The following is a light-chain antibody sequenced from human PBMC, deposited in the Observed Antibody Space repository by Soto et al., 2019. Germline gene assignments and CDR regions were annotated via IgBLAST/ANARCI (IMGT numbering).Light chain of an antibody. V-gene: IGLV2-14*01. J-gene: IGLJ1*01. CDR2: EVS. CDR3: SSFTSAYTFV. CDR1: SSDVGGYNY. Sequence: QSVLTQPASVSGPAGQSIAIYCTGTSSDVGGYNYVSWYQQHPGKAPKLLLSEVSKRPSGVSDRFSGSKSGNTASLTISGLQTQDEADYYCSSFTSAYTFVFGTGTKVTVL.